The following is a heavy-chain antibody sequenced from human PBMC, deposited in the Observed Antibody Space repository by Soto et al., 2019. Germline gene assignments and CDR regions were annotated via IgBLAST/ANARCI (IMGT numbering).Heavy chain of an antibody. CDR2: ISGNNGNT. CDR1: GYTFTNYG. J-gene: IGHJ5*02. CDR3: ARVGAIVVVGPWFDP. D-gene: IGHD2-2*01. Sequence: GSSVKVSCKASGYTFTNYGISWVRQAPGQGLEWMGWISGNNGNTNYAQKLQGRVTMTTDTSTSTAYMELRSLRSDDTAVYYCARVGAIVVVGPWFDPWGQGTLVTVSS. V-gene: IGHV1-18*04.